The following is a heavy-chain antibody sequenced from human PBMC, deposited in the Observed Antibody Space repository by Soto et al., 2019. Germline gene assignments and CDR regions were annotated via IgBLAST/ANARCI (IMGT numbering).Heavy chain of an antibody. J-gene: IGHJ4*02. CDR1: GYSFTSYG. CDR2: ISAYNGNT. Sequence: ASLKVSCKASGYSFTSYGISWVRQAPGQGLEWMGWISAYNGNTNYAQKLQGRVTMTTDTSTSTAYMELRSLRSDDTAVYYCARGSQGIDCSGGSCYLVYWGQGTLVTVSS. V-gene: IGHV1-18*01. D-gene: IGHD2-15*01. CDR3: ARGSQGIDCSGGSCYLVY.